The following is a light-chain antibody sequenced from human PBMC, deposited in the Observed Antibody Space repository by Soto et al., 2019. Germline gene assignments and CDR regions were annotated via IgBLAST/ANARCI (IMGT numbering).Light chain of an antibody. CDR3: QQYNNWPRT. Sequence: EIVLTQSPGTLSLSPGERSTLSCRASQSVSSNLAWYQQKPGLXPRXXIYGASTRATGIPARFSGSGSGTEFTLNIRSLQSEDGAVYDGQQYNNWPRTFGQGTKVEIK. V-gene: IGKV3-15*01. CDR2: GAS. CDR1: QSVSSN. J-gene: IGKJ1*01.